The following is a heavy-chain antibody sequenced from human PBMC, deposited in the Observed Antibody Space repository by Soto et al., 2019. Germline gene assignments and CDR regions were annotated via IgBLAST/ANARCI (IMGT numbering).Heavy chain of an antibody. D-gene: IGHD3-3*01. J-gene: IGHJ4*02. CDR2: ISSSSNTI. Sequence: EVQPVESGGGLGQPGGSLRLSCVVSGFTFSTSSMNWVRQAPGKGLEWVSYISSSSNTIYADSVKGRFTISRDNAKNSLYLQMNSLRDEDTAVYYCARVIWSGYLTSDYWGQGTLVTVSS. V-gene: IGHV3-48*02. CDR1: GFTFSTSS. CDR3: ARVIWSGYLTSDY.